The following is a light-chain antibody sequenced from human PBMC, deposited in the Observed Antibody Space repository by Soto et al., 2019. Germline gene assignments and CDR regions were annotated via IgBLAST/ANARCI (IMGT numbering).Light chain of an antibody. Sequence: EIVLTQSPATLSLSPGERATLSCRASQSVRSYLAWYQQKPGQAPRLLIHDASSRATGIPARFSGSGSGTDFTLTISRLEPEDFAVYYCQQSTNWPSSTFGQRARLEIK. CDR1: QSVRSY. CDR2: DAS. CDR3: QQSTNWPSST. J-gene: IGKJ5*01. V-gene: IGKV3-11*01.